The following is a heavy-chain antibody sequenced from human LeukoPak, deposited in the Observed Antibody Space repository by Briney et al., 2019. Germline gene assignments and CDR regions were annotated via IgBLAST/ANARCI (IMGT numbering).Heavy chain of an antibody. J-gene: IGHJ5*02. Sequence: PGGSLRLSCAASGFTFSSYAMHWVRQAPGKGLEWVAVISYDGSNKYYADSVKGRFTISRDNSKNTLYLQMNSLRAEDTAMYYCARDRLATLVGATLGQNWFDPWGQGTLVTVSS. CDR1: GFTFSSYA. V-gene: IGHV3-30-3*01. CDR2: ISYDGSNK. CDR3: ARDRLATLVGATLGQNWFDP. D-gene: IGHD1-26*01.